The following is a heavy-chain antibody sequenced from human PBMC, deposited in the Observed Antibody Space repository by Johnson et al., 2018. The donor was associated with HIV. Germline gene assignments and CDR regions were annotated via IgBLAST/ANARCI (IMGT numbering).Heavy chain of an antibody. CDR3: AKVRSSSWYDAFDI. Sequence: VQLVESGGGVVQPGRSLRLSCAASDFTFSNNAIHWVRQAPGKGLEWVSYISSSGSTIYYADSVKGRFTISRDNSKNTLYLQMNSLRDEDTAVYYCAKVRSSSWYDAFDIWGQGTLVTVSS. D-gene: IGHD6-13*01. J-gene: IGHJ3*02. V-gene: IGHV3-48*02. CDR2: ISSSGSTI. CDR1: DFTFSNNA.